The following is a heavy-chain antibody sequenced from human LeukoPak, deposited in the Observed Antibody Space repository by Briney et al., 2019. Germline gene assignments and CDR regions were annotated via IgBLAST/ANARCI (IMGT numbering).Heavy chain of an antibody. J-gene: IGHJ4*02. CDR1: GFTFSSYW. CDR2: INSDESGT. CDR3: ARKMSGGPYFDY. D-gene: IGHD1-14*01. V-gene: IGHV3-74*01. Sequence: PGGSLRLSCAASGFTFSSYWIHWVRQAPGEGLVWVSRINSDESGTYYADSVKGRFTISRDNAKNTMYLQMNSLRAEDTAVYYCARKMSGGPYFDYWGQGTPGHRLL.